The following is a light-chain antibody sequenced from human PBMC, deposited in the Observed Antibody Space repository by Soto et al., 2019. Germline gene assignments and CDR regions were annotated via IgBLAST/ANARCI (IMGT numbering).Light chain of an antibody. CDR1: QSVSSTY. V-gene: IGKV3-20*01. CDR2: GAS. Sequence: EIVLTQSPGTLSLSPGERATLSCRASQSVSSTYLAWYQQNPGQAPRLLIYGASSRATGIPDRFSGSGSGTDLTLTISRLEPEDVGVYFCQQYGSSSYTFGQGTKLEIK. J-gene: IGKJ2*01. CDR3: QQYGSSSYT.